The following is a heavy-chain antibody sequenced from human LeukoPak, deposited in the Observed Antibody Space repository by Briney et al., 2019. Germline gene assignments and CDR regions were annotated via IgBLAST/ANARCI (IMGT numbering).Heavy chain of an antibody. D-gene: IGHD2-15*01. CDR1: GGTFSSYA. Sequence: GASVKVSCKASGGTFSSYAISWVRQAPGQGLEWMGGIIPIFGTANYAQKFQGRVTITTDTSTSTAYMELRSLRSDDTAVYYCARDGDIVVVVAATHYYYYGMDVWGQGTTVTVSS. CDR2: IIPIFGTA. J-gene: IGHJ6*02. CDR3: ARDGDIVVVVAATHYYYYGMDV. V-gene: IGHV1-69*05.